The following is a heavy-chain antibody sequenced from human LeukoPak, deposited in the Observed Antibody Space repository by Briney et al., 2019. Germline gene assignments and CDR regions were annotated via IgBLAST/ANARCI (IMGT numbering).Heavy chain of an antibody. CDR2: VRRKAYGGTT. V-gene: IGHV3-49*04. J-gene: IGHJ4*02. CDR1: GFTFVDYT. Sequence: GGSLRLSCVASGFTFVDYTMSWVRQAPGKGLEWIGFVRRKAYGGTTEYAASVKGRFTISRDDSKGIAYLQMNSLVPEDTAVYYCTRVGDYYDGSGYARRLERFDNWGQGTLVAVSS. D-gene: IGHD3-22*01. CDR3: TRVGDYYDGSGYARRLERFDN.